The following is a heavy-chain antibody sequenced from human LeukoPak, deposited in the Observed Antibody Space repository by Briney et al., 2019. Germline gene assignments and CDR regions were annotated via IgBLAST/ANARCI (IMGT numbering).Heavy chain of an antibody. D-gene: IGHD1-1*01. Sequence: GGSLRLSCAASGFTLSSYWMHSVRQAPGKGLVWVSRINGDGSTSNYADSVKGRFTISRDNAKNTLYLQMNSLRAEDTAVYYCARASNRNSINFDYWGQGTLATVSS. CDR3: ARASNRNSINFDY. V-gene: IGHV3-74*01. J-gene: IGHJ4*02. CDR2: INGDGSTS. CDR1: GFTLSSYW.